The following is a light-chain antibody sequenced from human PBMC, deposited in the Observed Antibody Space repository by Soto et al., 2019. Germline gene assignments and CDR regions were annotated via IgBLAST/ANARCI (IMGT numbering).Light chain of an antibody. CDR3: QQLNSYPQMYT. CDR2: AAS. Sequence: DIQLTKSPSFLSASVGARVTITCRASKGISSYLAWYQQKPGKAPKLLIYAASTLQSGVPSRFSGSGSGTEFTLTISSLQPEDFATYYCQQLNSYPQMYTFGQGTKLEIK. V-gene: IGKV1-9*01. J-gene: IGKJ2*01. CDR1: KGISSY.